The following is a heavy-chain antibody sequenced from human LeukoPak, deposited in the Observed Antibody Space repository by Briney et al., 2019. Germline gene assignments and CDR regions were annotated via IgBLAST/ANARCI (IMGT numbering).Heavy chain of an antibody. J-gene: IGHJ5*02. Sequence: SETLSLTCTVSGGSISSYYWSWIRQPAGKGLEWIGRIYTSGSTNYNPSLKSRVTMSVDTSKNQFSLKLSSVTAADTAVYYCARESRIRYSSSWGSGFDPWGQGTLVTVSS. D-gene: IGHD6-13*01. CDR2: IYTSGST. CDR1: GGSISSYY. CDR3: ARESRIRYSSSWGSGFDP. V-gene: IGHV4-4*07.